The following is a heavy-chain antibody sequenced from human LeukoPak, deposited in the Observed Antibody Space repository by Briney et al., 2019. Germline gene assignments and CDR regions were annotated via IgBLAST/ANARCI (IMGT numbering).Heavy chain of an antibody. V-gene: IGHV3-23*01. CDR3: AKDDCSGGSCYPAYFQH. Sequence: GGSLRLSCGASGFTFSSYAMSWVRQAPGKGLEWVSAISGSGGSTYYADSVKGRFTISRDNSKNTLYLQMNSLRAEDTAVYYCAKDDCSGGSCYPAYFQHWGQGTLVTVSS. CDR2: ISGSGGST. D-gene: IGHD2-15*01. J-gene: IGHJ1*01. CDR1: GFTFSSYA.